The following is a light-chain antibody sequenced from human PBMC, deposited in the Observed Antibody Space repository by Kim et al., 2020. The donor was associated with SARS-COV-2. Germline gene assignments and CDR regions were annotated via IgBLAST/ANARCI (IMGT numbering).Light chain of an antibody. CDR2: DAS. Sequence: TPGERATLSCRASQRVSSYLAWYQQKTGQAPRLLIYDASNRATGIPARFSGSGSGTDFTLTISSLGPEECAVYYCQQRSNWPPWTFGQGTKVDIK. V-gene: IGKV3-11*01. CDR1: QRVSSY. CDR3: QQRSNWPPWT. J-gene: IGKJ1*01.